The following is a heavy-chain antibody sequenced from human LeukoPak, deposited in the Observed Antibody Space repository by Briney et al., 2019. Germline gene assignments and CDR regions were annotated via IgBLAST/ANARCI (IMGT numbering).Heavy chain of an antibody. D-gene: IGHD3-22*01. CDR3: ARDRRFDSSGYYGNWFGP. CDR1: GFTFSSYE. CDR2: ISSSGSTI. J-gene: IGHJ5*02. V-gene: IGHV3-48*03. Sequence: PGGSLRLPCAASGFTFSSYEMNWVRQAPGKGLEWVSYISSSGSTIYYADSVKGRFTISRDNAKNSLYLQMNSLRAEDTAVYYCARDRRFDSSGYYGNWFGPWGQGTLVTVSS.